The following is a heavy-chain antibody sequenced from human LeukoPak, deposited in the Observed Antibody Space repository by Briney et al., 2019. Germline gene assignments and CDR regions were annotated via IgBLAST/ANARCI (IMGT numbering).Heavy chain of an antibody. CDR2: IKSRTDGGTT. D-gene: IGHD6-13*01. Sequence: GGSLRLSCAACGFTFSNAWMSWVRQAPGKGLEWLGRIKSRTDGGTTDYAAPVKGRFTISRDDSKNTLYLQMNSLKTEDTAVYYCTTFLSSSWLDYWGQGTLVTVSS. V-gene: IGHV3-15*01. CDR1: GFTFSNAW. J-gene: IGHJ4*02. CDR3: TTFLSSSWLDY.